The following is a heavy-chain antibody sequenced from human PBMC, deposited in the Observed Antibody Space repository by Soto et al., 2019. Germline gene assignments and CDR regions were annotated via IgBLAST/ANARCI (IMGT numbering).Heavy chain of an antibody. J-gene: IGHJ5*02. CDR1: GYSFTSYW. CDR3: ARQLGYYDSSGPTGWFDP. D-gene: IGHD3-22*01. Sequence: PGASLKISCKGSGYSFTSYWISWVRQMSGKGLEWMGRIDPSDSYTNYSPSFQGHVTISADKSISTAYLQWSSLKASDTAMYYCARQLGYYDSSGPTGWFDPWGQGTLVTVSS. CDR2: IDPSDSYT. V-gene: IGHV5-10-1*01.